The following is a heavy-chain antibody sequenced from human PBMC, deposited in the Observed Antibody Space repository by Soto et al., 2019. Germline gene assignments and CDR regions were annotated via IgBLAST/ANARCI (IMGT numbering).Heavy chain of an antibody. Sequence: SETLSLTCTVSGGSISSSSYYWGWIRQPPGKGLEWIGSIYYSGSTYYNPSLKSRVTLSVDTSKNQFSLKLSSVTAADTAVYYCARQYGEQLVWGGSYFDYWGQGTLVTVSS. D-gene: IGHD6-6*01. J-gene: IGHJ4*02. CDR3: ARQYGEQLVWGGSYFDY. CDR2: IYYSGST. V-gene: IGHV4-39*01. CDR1: GGSISSSSYY.